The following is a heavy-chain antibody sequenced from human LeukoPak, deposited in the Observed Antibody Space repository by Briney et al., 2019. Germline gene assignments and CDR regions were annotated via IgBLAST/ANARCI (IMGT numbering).Heavy chain of an antibody. CDR3: ARDNFGFDY. J-gene: IGHJ4*02. CDR2: LWSDGSNK. D-gene: IGHD1-20*01. CDR1: GFTFSSYG. V-gene: IGHV3-33*01. Sequence: PGRSLRLSCAASGFTFSSYGMHWVRQAPGKGLEWVAALWSDGSNKYYADSVKGRFTISRDNSKHTPYLQMNSLRAEDTAVFYCARDNFGFDYWGQGTLVTVSS.